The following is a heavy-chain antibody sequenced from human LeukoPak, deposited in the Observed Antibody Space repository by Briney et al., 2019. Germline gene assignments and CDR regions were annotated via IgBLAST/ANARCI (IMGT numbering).Heavy chain of an antibody. CDR1: GFTFSSYE. J-gene: IGHJ1*01. V-gene: IGHV3-48*03. CDR2: ISTSGSTK. D-gene: IGHD3-22*01. CDR3: ARAPSEIGGYYPEYFRH. Sequence: GGSLRLSCAASGFTFSSYEMNWVRQAPGKGLEWISQISTSGSTKTYADSVKGRFTISRDNAKNSLYLQMNSLRAEDTGVYYCARAPSEIGGYYPEYFRHWGQGTLVTVSS.